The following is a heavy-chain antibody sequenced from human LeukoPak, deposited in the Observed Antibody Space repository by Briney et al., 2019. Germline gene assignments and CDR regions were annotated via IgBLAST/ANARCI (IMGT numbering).Heavy chain of an antibody. V-gene: IGHV3-30-3*01. CDR1: GFTFSSYA. D-gene: IGHD3-10*01. CDR2: ISYDGSNK. CDR3: ARVRHGSGPLDY. J-gene: IGHJ4*02. Sequence: GGSLRLSCAASGFTFSSYAMHWVRQAPGKGLEWVAVISYDGSNKYYADSVKGRFTISRDNSKNTLYLQMNSLRAEDTAVYYCARVRHGSGPLDYWGQGTLVTVSS.